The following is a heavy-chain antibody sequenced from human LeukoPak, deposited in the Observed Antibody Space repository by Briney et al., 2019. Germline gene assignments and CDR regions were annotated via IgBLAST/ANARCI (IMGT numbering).Heavy chain of an antibody. CDR2: IWYDGSNK. J-gene: IGHJ4*02. V-gene: IGHV3-33*01. CDR3: AREYSSGWYYYDY. Sequence: GRSLRLSCAASGFTFSSYGMHWVRQAPGKGLEWVAVIWYDGSNKYYADSVKGRFTISRDNSKNTLYLQMTSLRAEDTAVYYCAREYSSGWYYYDYWGQGTLVTVSS. CDR1: GFTFSSYG. D-gene: IGHD6-19*01.